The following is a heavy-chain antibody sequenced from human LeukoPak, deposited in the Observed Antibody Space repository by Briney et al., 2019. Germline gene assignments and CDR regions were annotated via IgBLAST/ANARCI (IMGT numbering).Heavy chain of an antibody. CDR2: IYSGGST. V-gene: IGHV3-53*01. D-gene: IGHD2-2*01. Sequence: GGSLRLSCAASGFTFSSYGIHWVRQAPGKGLEWVSVIYSGGSTYYADSVKGRFTISRDNSKNTLYLQMNSLRAEDTAVYYCAGPARSTSWGYYYYGMDVWGQGTTVTVSS. CDR3: AGPARSTSWGYYYYGMDV. J-gene: IGHJ6*02. CDR1: GFTFSSYG.